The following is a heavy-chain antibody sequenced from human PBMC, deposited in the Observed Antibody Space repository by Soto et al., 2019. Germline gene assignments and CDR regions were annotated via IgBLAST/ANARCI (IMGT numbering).Heavy chain of an antibody. D-gene: IGHD2-15*01. Sequence: SETLSLTCTVSGGSISSYYWSWIRQPPGKGLEWIGNIHYSGSTNYNPSLKSRVTISVDTSKNQFSLKVNSVTAADTAVYYCARRSLGDPHGGRDGFDPWGQGTLVTVSS. CDR2: IHYSGST. CDR1: GGSISSYY. V-gene: IGHV4-59*01. J-gene: IGHJ5*02. CDR3: ARRSLGDPHGGRDGFDP.